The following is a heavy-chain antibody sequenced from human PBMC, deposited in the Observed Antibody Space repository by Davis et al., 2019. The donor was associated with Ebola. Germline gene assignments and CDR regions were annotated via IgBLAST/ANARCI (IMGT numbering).Heavy chain of an antibody. Sequence: PGGSLRLSCEVSGFTFSDYYMSWIRQAPGKGLEWIAYIGPSGNSFYCADSVRGRFTISRDNAENSLYLQMNSLRAEDTAMYYCARGQDYGDYLNWGLGTLVTVSS. CDR2: IGPSGNSF. CDR1: GFTFSDYY. CDR3: ARGQDYGDYLN. V-gene: IGHV3-11*04. D-gene: IGHD4-17*01. J-gene: IGHJ4*02.